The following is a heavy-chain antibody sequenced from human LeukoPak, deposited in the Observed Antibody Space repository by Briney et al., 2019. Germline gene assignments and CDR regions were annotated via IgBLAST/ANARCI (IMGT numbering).Heavy chain of an antibody. Sequence: SETLSLTCGISGGSLSAYYWNWIRQPPGKGLEWIGEINHSGITDHNPSLKSRVTISLDTSKNQFSLKLSSVTAADTAIYFCTRESGAFSPFGFWGQGTLVTVSS. V-gene: IGHV4-34*01. CDR3: TRESGAFSPFGF. CDR1: GGSLSAYY. CDR2: INHSGIT. D-gene: IGHD1-26*01. J-gene: IGHJ4*02.